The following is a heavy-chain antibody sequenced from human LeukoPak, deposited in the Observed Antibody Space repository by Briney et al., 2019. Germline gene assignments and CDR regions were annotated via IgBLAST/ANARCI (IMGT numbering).Heavy chain of an antibody. CDR3: ATLIR. J-gene: IGHJ4*02. CDR1: GFTFSSYG. Sequence: PGGSLRLSCAASGFTFSSYGMHWVRQAPGKGLEWVAVISYGGSNKYYADSVKGRFTISRDNSRNTLYLQMNSLRAEDTAVYYCATLIRWGQGTLVTVSS. V-gene: IGHV3-30*03. D-gene: IGHD3-22*01. CDR2: ISYGGSNK.